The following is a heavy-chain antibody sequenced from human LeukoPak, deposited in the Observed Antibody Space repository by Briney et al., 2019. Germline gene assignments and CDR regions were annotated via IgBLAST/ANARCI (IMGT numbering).Heavy chain of an antibody. CDR1: GYTFTSYY. CDR3: ATGYYYDYSGYPDY. D-gene: IGHD3-22*01. Sequence: ASVKVSCKASGYTFTSYYMHWVRQAPGQGLEWMGWINPNTGGTNYTQKFQGRVTMTRDTSISTAYMELSRLRSDDTAVYYCATGYYYDYSGYPDYWGQGTLVTVSS. J-gene: IGHJ4*02. CDR2: INPNTGGT. V-gene: IGHV1-2*02.